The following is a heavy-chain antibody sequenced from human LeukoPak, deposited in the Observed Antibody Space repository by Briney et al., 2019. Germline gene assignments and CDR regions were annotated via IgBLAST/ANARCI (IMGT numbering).Heavy chain of an antibody. V-gene: IGHV4-61*01. J-gene: IGHJ4*02. CDR1: GGSISSSSYY. Sequence: PSETLSLTCTVSGGSISSSSYYWSWIRQPPGKGLEWIGYIYYSGSTNYNPSLKSRVTISVDTSKNQFSPKLSSVTAADTAVYYCARAYYDFWSGYPIYYFDYWGQGTLVTVSS. CDR3: ARAYYDFWSGYPIYYFDY. CDR2: IYYSGST. D-gene: IGHD3-3*01.